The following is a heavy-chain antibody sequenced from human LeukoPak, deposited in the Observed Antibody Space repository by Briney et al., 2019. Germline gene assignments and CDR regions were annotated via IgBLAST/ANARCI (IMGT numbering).Heavy chain of an antibody. CDR3: ARDQYSYAYYPDY. J-gene: IGHJ4*02. CDR2: ISYDGNNK. CDR1: GFSFSSYA. V-gene: IGHV3-30-3*01. D-gene: IGHD5-18*01. Sequence: GGSLRLSCAASGFSFSSYAMHWVRQTPGKGLEWVAVISYDGNNKYYADSVKGRFTISRDNSKNTLSVQMNSLRAEDTAVYYCARDQYSYAYYPDYWGQGTLVTVSS.